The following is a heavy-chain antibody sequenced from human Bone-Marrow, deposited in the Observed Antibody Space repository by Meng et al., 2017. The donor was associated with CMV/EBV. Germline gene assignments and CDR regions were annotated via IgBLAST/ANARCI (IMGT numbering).Heavy chain of an antibody. D-gene: IGHD2-2*01. CDR3: ASGLPAAPRSAFDY. Sequence: GESLKISSAASGFTFSSKWTHWVRQAPGKGLVWVSRINSDGSSSSYADSVKGRFTISRDNAKNTLYLQMNSLGAEDTAVYYCASGLPAAPRSAFDYWGQGTPVPVSS. CDR1: GFTFSSKW. V-gene: IGHV3-74*01. J-gene: IGHJ4*02. CDR2: INSDGSSS.